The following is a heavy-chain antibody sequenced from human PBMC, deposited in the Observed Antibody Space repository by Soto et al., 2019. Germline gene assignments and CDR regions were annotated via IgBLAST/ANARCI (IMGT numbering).Heavy chain of an antibody. CDR2: IYDSGST. CDR3: ATWLASEKVDS. Sequence: QVQLQESGPGLVKPSQTLSLTCTVSGGSISNNNYYWSWIRQPPGKGLEWIGHIYDSGSTYNNPSLKSRVSISVDTSKNQFSLKLTSVTAADTAVYYCATWLASEKVDSWGQGTLVTVSS. V-gene: IGHV4-30-4*01. J-gene: IGHJ4*02. D-gene: IGHD6-19*01. CDR1: GGSISNNNYY.